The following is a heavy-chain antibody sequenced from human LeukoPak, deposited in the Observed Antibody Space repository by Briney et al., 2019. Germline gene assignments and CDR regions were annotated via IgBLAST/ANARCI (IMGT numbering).Heavy chain of an antibody. CDR2: ISAYNGNT. Sequence: EASVKVSRKASGYTFTSYGISWVRQAPGQGLEWMGWISAYNGNTNYAQKLQGRVTMTTDTSTSTAYMELRSLRSDDTAVYYCARESNPYDSSGYYSPTFDYWGQGTLVTVSS. CDR3: ARESNPYDSSGYYSPTFDY. J-gene: IGHJ4*02. V-gene: IGHV1-18*01. D-gene: IGHD3-22*01. CDR1: GYTFTSYG.